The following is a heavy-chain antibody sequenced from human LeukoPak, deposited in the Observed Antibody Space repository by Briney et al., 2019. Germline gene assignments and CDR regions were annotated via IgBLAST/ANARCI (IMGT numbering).Heavy chain of an antibody. CDR1: GGSISSSNW. V-gene: IGHV4-4*02. CDR2: IYHSGST. Sequence: SETLSLTCAVSGGSISSSNWWSWVRQPPGKGLEWIGEIYHSGSTNYNPSLKSRVTISVDKSKNQFSLKLSSVTAADTAVYHCARDRVVVVAATHYYYYGMDVWGQGTTVTVSS. D-gene: IGHD2-15*01. J-gene: IGHJ6*02. CDR3: ARDRVVVVAATHYYYYGMDV.